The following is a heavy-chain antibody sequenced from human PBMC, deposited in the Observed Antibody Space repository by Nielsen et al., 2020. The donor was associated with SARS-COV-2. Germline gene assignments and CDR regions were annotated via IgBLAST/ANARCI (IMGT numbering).Heavy chain of an antibody. CDR1: GFTFSSYW. D-gene: IGHD2-2*01. V-gene: IGHV3-74*01. CDR2: INSDGSST. CDR3: AREGPGEYRHCSSTSCYNYGMDV. Sequence: GESLKISCAASGFTFSSYWMHWVRQAPGKGLVWVSRINSDGSSTSYADSVKGRFTISRDNAKNTLYLQMNSLRAEDTAVYYCAREGPGEYRHCSSTSCYNYGMDVWGQGTTVTVSS. J-gene: IGHJ6*02.